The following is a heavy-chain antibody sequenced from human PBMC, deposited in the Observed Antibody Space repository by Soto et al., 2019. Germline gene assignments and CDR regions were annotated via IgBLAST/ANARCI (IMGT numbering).Heavy chain of an antibody. V-gene: IGHV3-64*02. Sequence: GGSLRLSCAASGFSFSNYAMHWVRQAPGKGLEYVSAISGNGASTYYADSVKGRFTIFRDNSKNTLYLQMGSLSAEDTAVYYCARHDPRSSSWKPFDYWGQGILVTVSS. CDR3: ARHDPRSSSWKPFDY. D-gene: IGHD6-13*01. J-gene: IGHJ4*02. CDR1: GFSFSNYA. CDR2: ISGNGAST.